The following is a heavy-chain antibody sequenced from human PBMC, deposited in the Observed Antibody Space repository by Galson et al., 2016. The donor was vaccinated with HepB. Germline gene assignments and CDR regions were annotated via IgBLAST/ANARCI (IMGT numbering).Heavy chain of an antibody. Sequence: SLRLSCAASGFTFSSYSMSWVRQAPGKGXXXVSXXXSXXYTTHYADSVKGRFIISRDNAKNSLYLQMDSLRDEDTAMYYCARPYNYETIGFHQSFLHWGQGTLVTASS. CDR1: GFTFSSYS. CDR3: ARPYNYETIGFHQSFLH. V-gene: IGHV3-48*02. CDR2: XXSXXYTT. J-gene: IGHJ1*01. D-gene: IGHD3-22*01.